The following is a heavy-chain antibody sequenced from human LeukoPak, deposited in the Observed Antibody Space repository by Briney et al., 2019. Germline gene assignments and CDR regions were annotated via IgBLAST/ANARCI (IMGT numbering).Heavy chain of an antibody. CDR1: GGTFSSYT. J-gene: IGHJ4*02. D-gene: IGHD2-15*01. CDR3: ARARFEGSRSGGSCYSGPDY. Sequence: GASVKVSCKASGGTFSSYTISWVRQAPGQGLEWMGRIIPILGIANYAQKFQGRVTITADKSTSTAYMELSSLRSEDTAVYYCARARFEGSRSGGSCYSGPDYWGQGTLVTVSS. CDR2: IIPILGIA. V-gene: IGHV1-69*02.